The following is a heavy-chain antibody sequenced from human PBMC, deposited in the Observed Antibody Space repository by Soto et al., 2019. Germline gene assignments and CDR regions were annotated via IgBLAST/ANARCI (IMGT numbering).Heavy chain of an antibody. D-gene: IGHD3-10*01. CDR3: ARDGRVTMVRGTKPENYYYYYMDV. CDR2: IDYSGST. Sequence: SETLSLTCTVSGGSISSYYWSWIRQPPGEGLEWIGYIDYSGSTNYNPALKSRVTMSVDTSKNQFSLKLSSVTAADTAVYYCARDGRVTMVRGTKPENYYYYYMDVWGKGTTVTVSS. CDR1: GGSISSYY. V-gene: IGHV4-59*01. J-gene: IGHJ6*03.